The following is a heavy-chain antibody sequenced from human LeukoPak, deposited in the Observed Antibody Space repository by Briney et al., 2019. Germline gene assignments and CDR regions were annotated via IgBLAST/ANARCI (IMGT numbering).Heavy chain of an antibody. CDR2: INHSGST. J-gene: IGHJ4*02. CDR3: ARTGGSGSKFDY. V-gene: IGHV4-34*01. D-gene: IGHD3-10*01. Sequence: SETLSLTCAVYGGSFSGYYWSWIRQPPGKGLEWIGEINHSGSTNYNPSLKSRVTISVDTSKNQFSLKLSSVTAADTAVYYCARTGGSGSKFDYWSQGTLVTVSS. CDR1: GGSFSGYY.